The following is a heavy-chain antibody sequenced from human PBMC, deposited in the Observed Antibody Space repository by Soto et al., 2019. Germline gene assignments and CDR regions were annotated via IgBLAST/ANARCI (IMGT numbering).Heavy chain of an antibody. CDR1: GGSISSYY. CDR3: ARVTYYYGSGSYYYYYGMDV. D-gene: IGHD3-10*01. CDR2: IYYSGST. V-gene: IGHV4-59*01. Sequence: SETLSLTCTVSGGSISSYYWSWIRQPPGKGLEWIGYIYYSGSTNYNPSLKGRVTISVDTSKNQFSLKLSSVTAADTAVYYCARVTYYYGSGSYYYYYGMDVWGQGTTVTVSS. J-gene: IGHJ6*02.